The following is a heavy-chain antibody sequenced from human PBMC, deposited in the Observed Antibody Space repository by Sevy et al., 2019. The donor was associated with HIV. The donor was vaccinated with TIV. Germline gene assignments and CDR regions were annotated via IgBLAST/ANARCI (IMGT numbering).Heavy chain of an antibody. J-gene: IGHJ6*03. CDR3: ARISYYYYYMDV. CDR1: GYTFTSYG. Sequence: ASVKVSCKASGYTFTSYGISWVRQAPGQGLEWMGWISAYNGNTNYAQKLQGRVTMTTDTSTSTAYMEVRSLRYDDTAVYYCARISYYYYYMDVWGKGTTVTVSS. V-gene: IGHV1-18*04. CDR2: ISAYNGNT.